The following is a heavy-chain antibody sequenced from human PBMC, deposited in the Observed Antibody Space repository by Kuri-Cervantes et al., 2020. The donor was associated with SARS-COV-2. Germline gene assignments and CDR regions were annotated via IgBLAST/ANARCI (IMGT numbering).Heavy chain of an antibody. Sequence: SETLSLTCAVYGGSFSGYYWSWIRQPPGKGLEWIGEINHSGSTNYNPSLKSRVTISVDTSKNQFSLKLSSVTAADTAVYYCARVGGSGSYYSYFDYWGQGTLVTVSS. V-gene: IGHV4-34*01. CDR1: GGSFSGYY. CDR2: INHSGST. J-gene: IGHJ4*02. D-gene: IGHD3-10*01. CDR3: ARVGGSGSYYSYFDY.